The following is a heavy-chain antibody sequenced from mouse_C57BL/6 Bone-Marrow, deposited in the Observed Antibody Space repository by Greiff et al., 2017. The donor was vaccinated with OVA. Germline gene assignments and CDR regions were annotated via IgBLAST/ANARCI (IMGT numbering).Heavy chain of an antibody. CDR2: IYPGSGNT. V-gene: IGHV1-76*01. CDR3: ARQRGNYWYFDV. CDR1: GYTFTDYY. D-gene: IGHD2-1*01. Sequence: QVQLKESGAELVRPGASVKLSCKASGYTFTDYYINWVKQRPGQGLEWIARIYPGSGNTYYNEKFKGKATLTAEKSSSTAYMQLSSLTSEDSAVYFCARQRGNYWYFDVWGTGTTVTVSS. J-gene: IGHJ1*03.